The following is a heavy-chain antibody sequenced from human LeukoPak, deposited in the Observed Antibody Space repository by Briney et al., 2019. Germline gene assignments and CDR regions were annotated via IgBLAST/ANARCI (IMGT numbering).Heavy chain of an antibody. CDR3: AKGSYYDSSGSFYFDY. Sequence: GGSLRLSCAASEFTFSSYAMGWVRQAPGKGLEWVSGISGSGDNTYYADSVKGRFTISRDNSKNTLYVQVNSLGTEDTAAYYCAKGSYYDSSGSFYFDYWGQGTLVTVSS. D-gene: IGHD3-22*01. V-gene: IGHV3-23*01. CDR2: ISGSGDNT. CDR1: EFTFSSYA. J-gene: IGHJ4*02.